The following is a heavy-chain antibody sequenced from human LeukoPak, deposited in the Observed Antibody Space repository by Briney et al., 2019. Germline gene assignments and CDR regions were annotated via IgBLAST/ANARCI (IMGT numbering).Heavy chain of an antibody. CDR3: ARGGGVRFGSGWCPGAWFDP. CDR2: IHSGESP. V-gene: IGHV4-39*07. J-gene: IGHJ5*02. D-gene: IGHD6-19*01. CDR1: GGSISSSSYY. Sequence: PSETLSLTCTVSGGSISSSSYYWGWIRQPPGKGLEWIGIIHSGESPYYSPSLESRITISIDTSMNQFSLKLNSVTAADTAVYYCARGGGVRFGSGWCPGAWFDPWGQGTLVIVSS.